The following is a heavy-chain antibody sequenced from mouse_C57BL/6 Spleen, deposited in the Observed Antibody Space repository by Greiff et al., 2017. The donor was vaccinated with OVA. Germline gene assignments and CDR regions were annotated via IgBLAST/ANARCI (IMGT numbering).Heavy chain of an antibody. V-gene: IGHV1-52*01. D-gene: IGHD1-1*01. Sequence: VQLQQPGAELVRPGSSVKLSCKASGYTFTSYWMHWVKQRPIQGLEWIGNIDPSDSETHYNQKFKDKATLTVDKSSSTAYMQLSSLTSEDSAVYYCARGSTVVAGYYAMDYWGQGTSVTVSS. J-gene: IGHJ4*01. CDR1: GYTFTSYW. CDR3: ARGSTVVAGYYAMDY. CDR2: IDPSDSET.